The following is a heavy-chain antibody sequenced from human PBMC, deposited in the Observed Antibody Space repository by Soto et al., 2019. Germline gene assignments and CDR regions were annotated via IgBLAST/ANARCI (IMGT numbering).Heavy chain of an antibody. CDR3: ARALNYGSGLHY. J-gene: IGHJ4*02. CDR2: IYFSGRT. Sequence: SETLSLTCTVSGGSISSGAYYWSWIRQHPGKGLEWIGYIYFSGRTDYNPSLKRRVTISLDTSKNQFSLKLSSVTAADTAVYYCARALNYGSGLHYWGQGALVTVSS. CDR1: GGSISSGAYY. D-gene: IGHD3-10*01. V-gene: IGHV4-31*03.